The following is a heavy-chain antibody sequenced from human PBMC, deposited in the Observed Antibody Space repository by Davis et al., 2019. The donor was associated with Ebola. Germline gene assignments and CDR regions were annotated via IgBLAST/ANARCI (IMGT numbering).Heavy chain of an antibody. J-gene: IGHJ4*02. Sequence: SETLSLTCTVSAASMTRYYWSWIRQPPGTGLKWIGYSHYSGSTNYNPFLKTRITISTDTSRSQSSLTLSSVTAAETAVYYCARLVALYDNSGYAYLEYWGQGILVTVSS. CDR3: ARLVALYDNSGYAYLEY. CDR2: SHYSGST. CDR1: AASMTRYY. V-gene: IGHV4-59*01. D-gene: IGHD3-22*01.